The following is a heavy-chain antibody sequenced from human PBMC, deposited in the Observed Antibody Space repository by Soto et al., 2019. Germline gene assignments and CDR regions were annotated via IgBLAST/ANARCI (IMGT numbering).Heavy chain of an antibody. CDR3: AKGYYYMDV. CDR1: GFTFSSYG. Sequence: GGSLRLSCAASGFTFSSYGMHWVRQAPGKGLEWVAVISYDGSNKYYADSVKGRFTISRDNSKNTLYLQMNSLRAEDTAVYYCAKGYYYMDVWGKGTTVTVSS. CDR2: ISYDGSNK. V-gene: IGHV3-30*18. J-gene: IGHJ6*03.